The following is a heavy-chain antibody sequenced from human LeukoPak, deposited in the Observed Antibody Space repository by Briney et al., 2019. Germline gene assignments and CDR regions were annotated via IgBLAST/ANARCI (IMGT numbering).Heavy chain of an antibody. V-gene: IGHV3-53*01. Sequence: QPGGSLRLSCAASGFTVSSNYMSWVRQAPGKGLEWVSVIYSGGSTYYADSVKGRFTISRDNSKNTLYLQMNSLRAEDTAVYYCARGSYGYLGGGFDYWGQGILVTVSS. J-gene: IGHJ4*02. CDR1: GFTVSSNY. D-gene: IGHD5-18*01. CDR2: IYSGGST. CDR3: ARGSYGYLGGGFDY.